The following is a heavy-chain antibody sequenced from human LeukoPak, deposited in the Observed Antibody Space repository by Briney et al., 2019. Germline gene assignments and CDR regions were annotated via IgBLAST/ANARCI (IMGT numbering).Heavy chain of an antibody. V-gene: IGHV1-2*02. J-gene: IGHJ5*02. CDR3: ARGGVPAAIFGVNNWFDP. Sequence: ASVKVSCKASGYTFTGYYMHWVRQAPGQGLEWMGWINPNSGGTNYAQKFQGRVTMTRDTSISTAYMELSRLRSDDTAVYYCARGGVPAAIFGVNNWFDPWGQGTLVTVSS. D-gene: IGHD2-2*01. CDR2: INPNSGGT. CDR1: GYTFTGYY.